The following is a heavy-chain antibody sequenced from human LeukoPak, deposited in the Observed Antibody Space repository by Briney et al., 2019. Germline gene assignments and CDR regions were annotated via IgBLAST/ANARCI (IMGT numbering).Heavy chain of an antibody. D-gene: IGHD3-22*01. V-gene: IGHV4-4*08. CDR2: IYTSGST. CDR3: AGSRSSGYYYEIAFDI. Sequence: SETLSLTCTVSGGSISSYYWSWIRQPPGKGLEWIGRIYTSGSTNYNPSLKSRVTISVDTSKNQFSLKLSSVTAADTAVYYCAGSRSSGYYYEIAFDIWGQGTMVTVSS. CDR1: GGSISSYY. J-gene: IGHJ3*02.